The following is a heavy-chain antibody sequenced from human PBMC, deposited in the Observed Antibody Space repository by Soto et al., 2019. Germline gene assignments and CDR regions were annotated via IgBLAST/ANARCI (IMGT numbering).Heavy chain of an antibody. J-gene: IGHJ6*02. CDR2: TYYRSKWYN. V-gene: IGHV6-1*01. Sequence: SQTLSLTCAISGDSVSSNSAAWNWIRQSPSRGLEWLGRTYYRSKWYNDYAVSVKSRITINPDTSKNQFSLQLNSVTPEDTAVYYCARDKFYDFWSGYSSDYYYYRMDVWGQGTTVTVSS. CDR1: GDSVSSNSAA. CDR3: ARDKFYDFWSGYSSDYYYYRMDV. D-gene: IGHD3-3*01.